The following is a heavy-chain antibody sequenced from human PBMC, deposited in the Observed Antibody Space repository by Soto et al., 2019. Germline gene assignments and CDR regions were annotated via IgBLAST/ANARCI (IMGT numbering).Heavy chain of an antibody. D-gene: IGHD6-6*01. V-gene: IGHV3-21*01. CDR2: ISSSSSYI. Sequence: GGSLRLSCAASGFTFSSYSMNWVRQAPGKGLEWVSSISSSSSYIYYADSVKGRFTISRDNAKNSLYLQMNSLRAEDTAVYYCAREWSIAARPRGLDYWGQGTLVTVSS. J-gene: IGHJ4*02. CDR1: GFTFSSYS. CDR3: AREWSIAARPRGLDY.